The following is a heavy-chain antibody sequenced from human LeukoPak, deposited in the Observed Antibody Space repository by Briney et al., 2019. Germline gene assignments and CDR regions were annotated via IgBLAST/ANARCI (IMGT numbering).Heavy chain of an antibody. V-gene: IGHV1-18*01. CDR1: GYTFTSYD. CDR2: ISTYNGNT. J-gene: IGHJ4*02. D-gene: IGHD2-15*01. CDR3: ARVSGYCSGGSCYSVDY. Sequence: ASVKVSCKASGYTFTSYDISWVRQAPGQGLERMGWISTYNGNTNYAQKFQGRVTMITDTSTSTAYMELRSLRSDDTAVYYCARVSGYCSGGSCYSVDYWGQGTLVTVSS.